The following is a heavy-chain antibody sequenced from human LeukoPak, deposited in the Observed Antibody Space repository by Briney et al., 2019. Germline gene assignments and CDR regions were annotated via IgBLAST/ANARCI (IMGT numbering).Heavy chain of an antibody. D-gene: IGHD4-17*01. Sequence: SETLSLTCTVSGGSISSSSYYWGWIRQPPGKGLEWIGSIYYSGSTYYNPSLKSRVTISVDTSKNQFSLKLSSVTAADTAVYYCARHHDYGDYGPQYYFDYWGQGTLVTVSS. V-gene: IGHV4-39*01. CDR1: GGSISSSSYY. CDR2: IYYSGST. CDR3: ARHHDYGDYGPQYYFDY. J-gene: IGHJ4*02.